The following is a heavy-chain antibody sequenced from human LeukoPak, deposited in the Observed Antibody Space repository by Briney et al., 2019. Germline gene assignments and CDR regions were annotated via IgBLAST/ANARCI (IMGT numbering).Heavy chain of an antibody. CDR1: GGSISSSSYY. CDR3: ARGLHFYYDSSGYFH. J-gene: IGHJ4*02. Sequence: LSLTCTVSGGSISSSSYYWGWIRQPPGKGLEWIGSIYYSGSTYYNPSLKSRVTISVDTSKNQFSLKLSSVTAADTAVYYCARGLHFYYDSSGYFHWGQGILVTVSS. D-gene: IGHD3-22*01. V-gene: IGHV4-39*07. CDR2: IYYSGST.